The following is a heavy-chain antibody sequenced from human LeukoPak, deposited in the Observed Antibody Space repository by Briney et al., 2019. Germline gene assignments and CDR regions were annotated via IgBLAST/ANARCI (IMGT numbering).Heavy chain of an antibody. Sequence: GGPLKLPCTASGSPFKTIALSGSRRAPRRGWGGFEGFFGRGGSAHYADSVKGRFTISRDNSKNTVYLQVDSLRGEDTAVYYCTKTTTGYSSGQYPGWPADHWGQGALVTVSS. D-gene: IGHD3-22*01. CDR2: FFGRGGSA. V-gene: IGHV3-23*01. CDR1: GSPFKTIA. J-gene: IGHJ4*02. CDR3: TKTTTGYSSGQYPGWPADH.